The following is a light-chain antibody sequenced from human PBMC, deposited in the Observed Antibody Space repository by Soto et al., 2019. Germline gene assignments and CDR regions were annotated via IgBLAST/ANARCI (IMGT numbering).Light chain of an antibody. V-gene: IGLV2-14*01. CDR2: DVS. J-gene: IGLJ2*01. CDR1: GSDVGGYNY. Sequence: QSALTQPASVSGSPGQSITISCTGTGSDVGGYNYVSWYQQHPGKAPKVMIYDVSNRPSGVSNRFSGSKSGNTASLTISGLQAEDEADYYCSSYTSASTPLVFGGGTNHRP. CDR3: SSYTSASTPLV.